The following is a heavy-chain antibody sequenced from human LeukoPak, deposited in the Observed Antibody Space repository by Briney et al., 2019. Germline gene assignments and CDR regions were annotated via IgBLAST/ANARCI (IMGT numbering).Heavy chain of an antibody. CDR3: ARQDLRSHCFDY. CDR1: GGSIRSYY. J-gene: IGHJ4*02. V-gene: IGHV4-59*08. CDR2: IYYSGST. D-gene: IGHD3-10*01. Sequence: SETLSLTCTVSGGSIRSYYWTWIRQPPGKGLEWVGYIYYSGSTTYNPSLKSRVTISVDTSKNQFSLKLRSVTAADTAVYYCARQDLRSHCFDYWGQGTLVSVSS.